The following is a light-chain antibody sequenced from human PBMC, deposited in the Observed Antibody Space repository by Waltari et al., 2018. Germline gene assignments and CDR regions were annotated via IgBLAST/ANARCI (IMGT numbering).Light chain of an antibody. CDR2: DIS. V-gene: IGLV2-14*03. Sequence: QSALTQPASVSGSLGQSTTISCTGTSSDIGVYNYVSWYQHHPGKAPKLICYDISTRPSGTSIRFSGSKSGNTASLTISGLQAEDDADYFCNSYTTDSTWVFGGGTKLTVL. CDR3: NSYTTDSTWV. CDR1: SSDIGVYNY. J-gene: IGLJ3*02.